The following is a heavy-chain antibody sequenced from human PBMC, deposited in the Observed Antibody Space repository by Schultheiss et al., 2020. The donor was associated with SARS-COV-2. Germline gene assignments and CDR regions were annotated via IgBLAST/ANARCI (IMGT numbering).Heavy chain of an antibody. J-gene: IGHJ6*02. CDR1: GFTFSSYG. CDR2: IWYDGSNK. CDR3: TTNYDILTGPPGFGMDV. D-gene: IGHD3-9*01. V-gene: IGHV3-33*01. Sequence: GESLKISCAASGFTFSSYGMHWVRQAPGKGLEWVAVIWYDGSNKYYADSVKGRFTISRDNSENTLYLQMSSLRAEDTAVYYCTTNYDILTGPPGFGMDVWGQGTTVTVSS.